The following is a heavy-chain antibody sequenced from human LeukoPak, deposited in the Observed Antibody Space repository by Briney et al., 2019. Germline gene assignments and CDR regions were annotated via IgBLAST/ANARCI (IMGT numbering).Heavy chain of an antibody. CDR1: GFTFSSYA. CDR3: ARDHDYSMGDY. Sequence: PGGSLRLSCAASGFTFSSYAMSWVRQAPGKGLVWVSRINTDGSSTSYADSVKGRFTISRDNAKNTLYLQMNSLRAEDTAVYYCARDHDYSMGDYWGQGTLVTVSS. V-gene: IGHV3-74*01. D-gene: IGHD4-11*01. CDR2: INTDGSST. J-gene: IGHJ4*02.